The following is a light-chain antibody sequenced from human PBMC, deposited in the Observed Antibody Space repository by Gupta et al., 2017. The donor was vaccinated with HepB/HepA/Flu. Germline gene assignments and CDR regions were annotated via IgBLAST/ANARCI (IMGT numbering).Light chain of an antibody. CDR3: QQYDGSSFT. CDR2: SAS. J-gene: IGKJ2*01. V-gene: IGKV3-20*01. Sequence: IVSTQSPGTLSLSPGERATLSCRASQSVSTAYLAWYQQKPGQAPRLLIHSASSRATGVPNRFSGSGSGTDVTLTINRLEPEDFAVYYCQQYDGSSFTFGQGTKLDIK. CDR1: QSVSTAY.